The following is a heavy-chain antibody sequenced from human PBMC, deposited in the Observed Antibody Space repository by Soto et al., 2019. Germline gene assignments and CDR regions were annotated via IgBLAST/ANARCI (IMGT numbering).Heavy chain of an antibody. V-gene: IGHV1-8*01. CDR1: GYTFTSYD. Sequence: QVQLVQSGAEVKKPGASVKVSCKASGYTFTSYDINWVRQATGQGLEWMGWMNPNSGNTGYAQKFQGRVTMTRNNSISTAYMELSSLRSEYTAVYYCARGGRSLAPSVSYRFQHWGQGTLVTVSS. D-gene: IGHD1-26*01. CDR3: ARGGRSLAPSVSYRFQH. CDR2: MNPNSGNT. J-gene: IGHJ1*01.